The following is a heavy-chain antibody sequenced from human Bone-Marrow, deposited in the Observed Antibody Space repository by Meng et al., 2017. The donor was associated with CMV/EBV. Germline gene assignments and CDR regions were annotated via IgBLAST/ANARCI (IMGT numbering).Heavy chain of an antibody. D-gene: IGHD1-26*01. CDR1: GFSVSSYW. CDR2: ISNDGGMT. CDR3: ARGVGESLGWEMGY. V-gene: IGHV3-74*01. J-gene: IGHJ4*02. Sequence: EVHLVELGGGVVQPGGSLIVARGASGFSVSSYWMHWVRQSPGKGLVWVSRISNDGGMTSYADSVKGRFTISRDNAKNTLYLQMNSLRVEDTAVYYCARGVGESLGWEMGYWGQGTMVTVSA.